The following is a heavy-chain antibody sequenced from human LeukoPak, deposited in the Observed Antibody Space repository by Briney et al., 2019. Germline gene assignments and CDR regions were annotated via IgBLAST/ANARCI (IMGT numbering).Heavy chain of an antibody. CDR2: INPSGGST. V-gene: IGHV1-46*01. Sequence: GASVKVSCXASGYTFTSYYMHWVRQAPGQGLEWMGIINPSGGSTSYAQKFQGRVTMTRDTSTSTVYMELSSLRSEDTAVYYCATGGPTVTTFYYYYMDVWGKGTTVTVSS. D-gene: IGHD4-11*01. CDR3: ATGGPTVTTFYYYYMDV. CDR1: GYTFTSYY. J-gene: IGHJ6*03.